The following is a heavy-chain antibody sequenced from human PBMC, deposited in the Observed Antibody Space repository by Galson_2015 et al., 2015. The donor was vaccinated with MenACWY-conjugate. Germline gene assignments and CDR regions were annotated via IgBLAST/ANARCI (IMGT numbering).Heavy chain of an antibody. J-gene: IGHJ4*02. D-gene: IGHD1-26*01. CDR2: INSDGSST. CDR3: ARTGGSPSRGFDY. CDR1: GFTFSSYW. V-gene: IGHV3-74*01. Sequence: SLRLSCAASGFTFSSYWMHWVRQAPGKGLVWVSRINSDGSSTSYADSVKGRFTISRDNAKNTLYLQMNSLRAEDTAVYYCARTGGSPSRGFDYWGQGTLVTVSS.